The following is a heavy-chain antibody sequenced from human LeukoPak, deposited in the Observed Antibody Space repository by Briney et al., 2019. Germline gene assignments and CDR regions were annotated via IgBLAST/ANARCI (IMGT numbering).Heavy chain of an antibody. CDR3: ARGGRFGELFDY. D-gene: IGHD3-10*01. Sequence: ASVKVSCKASVYTFTSYGISWVRQAPGQGPAWMGWISADNDNTHYAQKLQGRVTMTTDTYTSTAYMELRSLRCDDTAVYYCARGGRFGELFDYWGQGTLVTVSS. CDR2: ISADNDNT. CDR1: VYTFTSYG. V-gene: IGHV1-18*01. J-gene: IGHJ4*02.